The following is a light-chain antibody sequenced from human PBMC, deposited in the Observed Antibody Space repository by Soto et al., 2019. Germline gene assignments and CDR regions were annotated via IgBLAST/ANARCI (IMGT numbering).Light chain of an antibody. CDR2: HAS. Sequence: DIVLTQSPGTLSLSPGKRATLSCWASQSVGNNYLAWYLQKPGQAPRLLIYHASSRATGIPDRFSGSGSGTDFTLTISRLEPEDFAVYYCQQYGWSPPITFGQGTRLE. V-gene: IGKV3-20*01. CDR3: QQYGWSPPIT. J-gene: IGKJ5*01. CDR1: QSVGNNY.